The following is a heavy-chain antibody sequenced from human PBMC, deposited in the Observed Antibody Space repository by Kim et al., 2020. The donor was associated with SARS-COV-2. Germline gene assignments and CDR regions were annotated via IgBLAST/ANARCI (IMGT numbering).Heavy chain of an antibody. CDR3: ARDQVVTAII. Sequence: SETLSLTCTVSGGSISSGGYYWSWIRQHPGKGLEWIGYIYYSGSTYYNPSIKSRVTISVDTSKNQFSLKLSSVTAADTAVYYCARDQVVTAIIWGQGTLVTVSS. J-gene: IGHJ4*02. D-gene: IGHD2-21*02. CDR2: IYYSGST. V-gene: IGHV4-31*03. CDR1: GGSISSGGYY.